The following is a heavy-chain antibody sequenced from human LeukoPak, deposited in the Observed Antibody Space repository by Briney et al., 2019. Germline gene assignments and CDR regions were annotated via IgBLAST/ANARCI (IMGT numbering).Heavy chain of an antibody. Sequence: GESLKISCKGSGYSFPTYWIGWVRQMPGKGLEWMGIIYPGDSDTRYSPSFQGQVTFSTDKSISTAYLQWSSLKASDTAIYYCARRGYSNGDEGYFDYWGQGTLVTVSS. CDR3: ARRGYSNGDEGYFDY. CDR1: GYSFPTYW. CDR2: IYPGDSDT. D-gene: IGHD5-18*01. V-gene: IGHV5-51*01. J-gene: IGHJ4*02.